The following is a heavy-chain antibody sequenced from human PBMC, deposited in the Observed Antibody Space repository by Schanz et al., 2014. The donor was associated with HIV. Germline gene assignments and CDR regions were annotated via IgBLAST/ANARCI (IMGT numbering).Heavy chain of an antibody. V-gene: IGHV3-33*01. J-gene: IGHJ6*02. CDR3: ARRDYGDYYYYYGMDV. CDR2: MWYDERHQ. CDR1: CIPLSSSG. D-gene: IGHD4-17*01. Sequence: QAPLVESWGGVVQPGNSPALSCSASCIPLSSSGMHWVRQAPGKGLEGGAAMWYDERHQGYADSVKGRSTISRDKSKNTLYLQMNSLRAEDTAVYYCARRDYGDYYYYYGMDVWGQGTTVTVSS.